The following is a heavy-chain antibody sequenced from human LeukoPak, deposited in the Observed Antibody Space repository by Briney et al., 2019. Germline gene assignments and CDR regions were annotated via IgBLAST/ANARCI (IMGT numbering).Heavy chain of an antibody. CDR1: GYTFTSYG. D-gene: IGHD3-16*01. J-gene: IGHJ4*02. Sequence: GASVKVSCKASGYTFTSYGISWVRQAPGQGLEWMGWISAYNGNTNYAQKLQGRVTMTTDTSTSTAYMELRSLRSDDTAVYYCARDDARSARRMGELRRGLYFDYWGQGTLVTVSS. CDR2: ISAYNGNT. V-gene: IGHV1-18*01. CDR3: ARDDARSARRMGELRRGLYFDY.